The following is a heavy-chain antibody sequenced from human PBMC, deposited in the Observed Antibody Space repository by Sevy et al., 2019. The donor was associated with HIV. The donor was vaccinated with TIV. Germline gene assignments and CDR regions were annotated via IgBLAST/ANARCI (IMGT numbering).Heavy chain of an antibody. Sequence: ASVKVSCKVSEYSLTKLSMHWVRQAPGKGLEWMGRFDPEDGETIFAQKFQGRVTMTEDTSTDTAYMQLSSLRSEDTAVYYCASAREYYEDSSGYLDYCGQGTLVTVSS. CDR2: FDPEDGET. CDR1: EYSLTKLS. J-gene: IGHJ4*02. CDR3: ASAREYYEDSSGYLDY. D-gene: IGHD3-22*01. V-gene: IGHV1-24*01.